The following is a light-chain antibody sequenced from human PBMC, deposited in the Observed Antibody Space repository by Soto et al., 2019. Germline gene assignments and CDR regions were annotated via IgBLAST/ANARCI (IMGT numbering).Light chain of an antibody. CDR1: QGISGY. CDR2: STS. CDR3: QQLNTYLIT. V-gene: IGKV1-9*01. Sequence: DIQLTQSPSLLSASVGDRVTITYRASQGISGYLAWYQQKPGKVPKLLIYSTSTLQSGVPSRFSGSASGTEFTLSISGLQPEDFATYYCQQLNTYLITFGQGTRLEIK. J-gene: IGKJ5*01.